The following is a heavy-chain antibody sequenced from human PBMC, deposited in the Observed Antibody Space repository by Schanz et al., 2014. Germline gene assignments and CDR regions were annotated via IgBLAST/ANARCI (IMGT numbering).Heavy chain of an antibody. D-gene: IGHD3-3*01. V-gene: IGHV3-30-3*01. Sequence: QVQLVESGGGVVQPGKSLRLSCAASGFTFSSYSMHWVRQAPGKGLEWVAAITTAGTKMYYADSVRGRFTVSRDNSKNTLYLQMKSLRAEDTAVYYCVRDSFFAFDYWGQGTLVTVSS. CDR2: ITTAGTKM. CDR3: VRDSFFAFDY. J-gene: IGHJ4*02. CDR1: GFTFSSYS.